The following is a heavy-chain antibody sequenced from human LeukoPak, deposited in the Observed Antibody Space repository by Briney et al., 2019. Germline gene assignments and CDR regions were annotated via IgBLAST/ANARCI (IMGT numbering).Heavy chain of an antibody. CDR3: ARERGDYGDYFEYFQH. CDR1: VGTFGSYA. D-gene: IGHD4-17*01. V-gene: IGHV1-69*04. Sequence: SVKVSCKASVGTFGSYAISWVRQAPGQGLEWMGRIIPTLGIANYAQKFQGRVTITADKSTTTAYMELSSLSSEDTAVYYCARERGDYGDYFEYFQHWGQGTLVTVSS. J-gene: IGHJ1*01. CDR2: IIPTLGIA.